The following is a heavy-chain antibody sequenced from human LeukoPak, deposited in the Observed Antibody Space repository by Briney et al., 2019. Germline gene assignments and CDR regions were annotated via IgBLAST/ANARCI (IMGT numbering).Heavy chain of an antibody. D-gene: IGHD1-26*01. V-gene: IGHV1-2*02. CDR3: ALLQDVDY. CDR1: GYTFTSFG. J-gene: IGHJ4*02. CDR2: INPNSGGT. Sequence: ASVKVSCKASGYTFTSFGISWVRQAPGQGLEWMGWINPNSGGTNYAQKFQGRVTMTRDTSISTAYMELSRLRSDDTAVYYCALLQDVDYWGQGTLVTVSS.